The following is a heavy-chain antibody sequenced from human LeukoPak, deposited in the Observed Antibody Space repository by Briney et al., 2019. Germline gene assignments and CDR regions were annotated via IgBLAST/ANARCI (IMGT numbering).Heavy chain of an antibody. CDR2: MNPNSGNT. J-gene: IGHJ3*02. V-gene: IGHV1-8*03. Sequence: ASVKVSCKASGYTFTSYDINWVRQATGQGLEWMGWMNPNSGNTGYAQKFQGRVTITRSTSISTAYMELSSLRSEDTAVYYCARAMGTDAFDIWGQGTMVTVSS. CDR3: ARAMGTDAFDI. D-gene: IGHD7-27*01. CDR1: GYTFTSYD.